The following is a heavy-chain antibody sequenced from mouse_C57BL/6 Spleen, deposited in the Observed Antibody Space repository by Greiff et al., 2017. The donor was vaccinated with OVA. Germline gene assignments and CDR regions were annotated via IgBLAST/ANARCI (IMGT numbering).Heavy chain of an antibody. Sequence: HVKQSGAELVRPGASVTLSCKASGYTFTDYEMHWVKQTPVHGLEWIGAIDPETGGTAYNQKFKGKAILTADKSSSTAYMELRSLTSEDSAVYYCTRSYYGNYLYYFDYWGQGTTLTVSS. D-gene: IGHD2-10*01. CDR3: TRSYYGNYLYYFDY. CDR1: GYTFTDYE. J-gene: IGHJ2*01. V-gene: IGHV1-15*01. CDR2: IDPETGGT.